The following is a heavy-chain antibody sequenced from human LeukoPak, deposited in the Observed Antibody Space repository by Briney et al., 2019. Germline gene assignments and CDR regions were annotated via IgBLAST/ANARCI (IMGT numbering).Heavy chain of an antibody. CDR2: ISGAGGST. CDR3: ARGSGSPFY. CDR1: GFTFSSYG. V-gene: IGHV3-23*01. D-gene: IGHD1-26*01. Sequence: SGGSLRLSCAASGFTFSSYGMNWVRQAPGKGLEWVSAISGAGGSTYYADSVKGRFTISRDNSKNTLYLQMNSLRAEDTAVYYCARGSGSPFYWGQGTLVTVSS. J-gene: IGHJ4*02.